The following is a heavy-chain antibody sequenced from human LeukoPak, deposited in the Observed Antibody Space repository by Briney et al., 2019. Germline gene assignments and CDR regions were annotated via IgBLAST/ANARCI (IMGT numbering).Heavy chain of an antibody. J-gene: IGHJ6*03. CDR3: ARHTPYDLGRYYMDV. V-gene: IGHV5-51*01. CDR1: GYSFTSYW. CDR2: IYPGDSDT. Sequence: GESLKISCKGSGYSFTSYWIGWVRQMPGKGLEWMGIIYPGDSDTRYSPSFQGQVTISADKSISTAYLQWSSLEASDTAMYYCARHTPYDLGRYYMDVWGKGTTVTVSS. D-gene: IGHD3-3*01.